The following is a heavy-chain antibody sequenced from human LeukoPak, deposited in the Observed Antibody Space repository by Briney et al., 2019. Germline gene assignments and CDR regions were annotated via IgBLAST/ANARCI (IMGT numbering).Heavy chain of an antibody. CDR3: ARYYDFWSGLLANWFDP. D-gene: IGHD3-3*01. CDR2: IYCSGST. J-gene: IGHJ5*02. CDR1: GVTISSGDYY. V-gene: IGHV4-30-4*08. Sequence: PSQTLSLTCTVSGVTISSGDYYWGWIPQPQGQGLEWIGYIYCSGSTYYNPSLKSRVTISVDTSKNQFSLKLSSVTAADTAVYYCARYYDFWSGLLANWFDPWGQGTLVTVSS.